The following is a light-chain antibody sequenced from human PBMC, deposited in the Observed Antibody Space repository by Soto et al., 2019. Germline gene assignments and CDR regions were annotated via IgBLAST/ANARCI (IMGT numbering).Light chain of an antibody. CDR2: GAS. Sequence: DIQMTQSPSSLSASLGDRVTIICRASQNVNEILNWFQQKPGKAPKLLISGASRLQSGVPSRFSGSGSRTAFTLTISSLQREDLATYYCQQTASVPWTFGQGTKVEI. J-gene: IGKJ1*01. CDR3: QQTASVPWT. CDR1: QNVNEI. V-gene: IGKV1-39*01.